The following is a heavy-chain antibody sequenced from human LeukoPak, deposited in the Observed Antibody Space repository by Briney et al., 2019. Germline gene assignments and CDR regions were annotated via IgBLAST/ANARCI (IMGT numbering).Heavy chain of an antibody. D-gene: IGHD6-13*01. J-gene: IGHJ4*02. CDR2: ISAYNGNT. Sequence: GASVKVSCKASGGTFSSYGISWVRQAPGQGLEWMGWISAYNGNTNYAQKLQGRVTMTTDTSTSTAYMELRSLRSDDTAVYYCASSSSSWLLFDYWGQGTLVTVSS. CDR3: ASSSSSWLLFDY. V-gene: IGHV1-18*01. CDR1: GGTFSSYG.